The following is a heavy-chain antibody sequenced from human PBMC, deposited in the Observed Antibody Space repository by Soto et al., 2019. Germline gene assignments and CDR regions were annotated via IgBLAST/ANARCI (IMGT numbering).Heavy chain of an antibody. V-gene: IGHV1-69*13. CDR2: IIPIFGTA. Sequence: GASVKVSCKASGGTFSSYANSWVRQAPGQGLEWMGGIIPIFGTANYAQKFQGRVTITADESTSTAYMELSSLRSEDTAVYYCARDLPYGLAREGDAFDIWGQGTMVTVS. CDR3: ARDLPYGLAREGDAFDI. CDR1: GGTFSSYA. J-gene: IGHJ3*02. D-gene: IGHD4-17*01.